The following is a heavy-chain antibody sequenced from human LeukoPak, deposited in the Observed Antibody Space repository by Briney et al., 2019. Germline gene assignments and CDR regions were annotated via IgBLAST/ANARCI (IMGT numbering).Heavy chain of an antibody. V-gene: IGHV3-15*01. CDR1: GFTFSSYA. CDR2: IRTQSEGGTT. D-gene: IGHD1-1*01. CDR3: SAGTGRSDFDY. Sequence: PGGSLRLSCAASGFTFSSYAMSWVRQAPGKGLEWVGRIRTQSEGGTTDYAAPVKGRFTISRDDSENTLYVQMNSLKAEDTAVYYCSAGTGRSDFDYWGQGTLVTVSS. J-gene: IGHJ4*02.